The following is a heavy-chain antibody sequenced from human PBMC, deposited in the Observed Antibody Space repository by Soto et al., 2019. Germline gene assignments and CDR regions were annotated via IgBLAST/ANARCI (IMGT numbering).Heavy chain of an antibody. Sequence: SETLSLTCAVYGGSFSGYYWSWIRQPPGKGLEWIGEINHSGSTNYNPSLKSRVTISVDTSKNQFSLKLSSVTAADTAVYYCARGAEGGYCSSTSCYDGGTYYYYGMDVWGQGTTVTVS. CDR3: ARGAEGGYCSSTSCYDGGTYYYYGMDV. J-gene: IGHJ6*02. D-gene: IGHD2-2*01. CDR2: INHSGST. CDR1: GGSFSGYY. V-gene: IGHV4-34*01.